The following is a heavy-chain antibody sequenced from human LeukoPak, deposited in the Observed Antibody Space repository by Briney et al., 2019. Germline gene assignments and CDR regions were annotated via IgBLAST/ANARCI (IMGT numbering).Heavy chain of an antibody. V-gene: IGHV1-46*01. Sequence: AASVKVSCKASGYTFTSYYIHWVRQAPGQVLEWMGIINTSSGSSSYAQKFQGRVTMTRDKSASTVYMELSSLRSEDTAVYYCARVPGDYERLDPWGQGTLVTVSS. J-gene: IGHJ5*02. CDR2: INTSSGSS. CDR3: ARVPGDYERLDP. D-gene: IGHD4-17*01. CDR1: GYTFTSYY.